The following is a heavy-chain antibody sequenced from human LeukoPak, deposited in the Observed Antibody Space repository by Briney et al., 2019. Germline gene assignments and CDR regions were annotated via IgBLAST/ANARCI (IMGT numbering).Heavy chain of an antibody. CDR1: GGSISSGGYY. CDR3: ARDIGGTHDAFDI. J-gene: IGHJ3*02. Sequence: SETLSFTCTVSGGSISSGGYYWSWIRQHPGKGLEWIGYIYYSGSTYYNPSLKSRVTISVDTSKNQFSLKLSSVTAADTAVYYWARDIGGTHDAFDIWGQGTMVTVSS. CDR2: IYYSGST. D-gene: IGHD3-10*01. V-gene: IGHV4-31*03.